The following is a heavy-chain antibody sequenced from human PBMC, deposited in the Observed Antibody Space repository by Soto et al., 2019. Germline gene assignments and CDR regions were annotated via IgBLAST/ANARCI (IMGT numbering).Heavy chain of an antibody. CDR3: ARDFATHCSGSTCYPYAY. CDR1: GFTFNTFW. Sequence: LRLSCAASGFTFNTFWMSWVRQSPGKGLEWVANIKHDGSETYYVDSVKGRFTISRDNAKNSLFLQMNTLRTEDTAVYYCARDFATHCSGSTCYPYAYWGQGALVTVSS. J-gene: IGHJ4*02. CDR2: IKHDGSET. D-gene: IGHD2-15*01. V-gene: IGHV3-7*03.